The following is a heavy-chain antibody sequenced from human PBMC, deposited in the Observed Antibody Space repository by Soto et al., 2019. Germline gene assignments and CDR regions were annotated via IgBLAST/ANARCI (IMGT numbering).Heavy chain of an antibody. D-gene: IGHD2-8*01. V-gene: IGHV3-23*01. CDR2: ITSSGGNT. J-gene: IGHJ4*02. Sequence: GGSLRLSCAASGFTFSSYAMNWVRQAPGKGLEWVSAITSSGGNTYYADSVKGRFSISRDNSKNTLYLQMNSLRAEDTAMYYCARHDSNGDFDFWGQGTQVTVSS. CDR1: GFTFSSYA. CDR3: ARHDSNGDFDF.